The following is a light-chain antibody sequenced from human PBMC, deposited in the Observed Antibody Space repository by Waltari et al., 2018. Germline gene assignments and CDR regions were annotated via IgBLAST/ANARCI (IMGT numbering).Light chain of an antibody. CDR3: QQYVRLPVT. V-gene: IGKV3-20*01. J-gene: IGKJ1*01. Sequence: EIVLTQSPGTLSLSPGERATLSCWASQSVGRSLAWYQQKRGQAPRLLIYGASTRATGIPDRFSGSGSGTDFSLTISRLEPEDFAVYYCQQYVRLPVTFGQGTKVEIK. CDR2: GAS. CDR1: QSVGRS.